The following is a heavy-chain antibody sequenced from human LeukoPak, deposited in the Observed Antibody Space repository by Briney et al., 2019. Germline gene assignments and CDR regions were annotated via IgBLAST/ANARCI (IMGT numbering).Heavy chain of an antibody. J-gene: IGHJ4*02. CDR3: ARGGRDYIVVVPAASWYFDY. CDR1: GDSVSSNSAA. Sequence: SQTLSLTCAISGDSVSSNSAAWNWIRQSPSRGLEWLGRTYYRSKWYNDYAVSVKSRITINPDTSKNQFSLKLSSVTAADTAVYYCARGGRDYIVVVPAASWYFDYWGQGTLVTVSS. CDR2: TYYRSKWYN. D-gene: IGHD2-2*01. V-gene: IGHV6-1*01.